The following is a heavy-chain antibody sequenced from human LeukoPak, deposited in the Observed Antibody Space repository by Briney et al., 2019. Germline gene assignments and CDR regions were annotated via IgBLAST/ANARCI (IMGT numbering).Heavy chain of an antibody. Sequence: GGSLRLSCAASGFTLSNAWMNWVRQAPSKGLEWVGLIKSKANGETRDYAAPVKGRFTISRDDSDNTLYLQMNSLKSEDTAVYYCVRGGFSLDRWGQGTLVTVSS. CDR1: GFTLSNAW. V-gene: IGHV3-15*01. D-gene: IGHD3-10*01. CDR2: IKSKANGETR. CDR3: VRGGFSLDR. J-gene: IGHJ5*02.